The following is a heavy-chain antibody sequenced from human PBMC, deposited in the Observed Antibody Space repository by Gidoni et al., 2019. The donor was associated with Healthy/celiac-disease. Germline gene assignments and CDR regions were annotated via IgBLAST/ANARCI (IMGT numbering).Heavy chain of an antibody. J-gene: IGHJ3*02. Sequence: EVQLVESGGGLVKPGGSLRLSCEASGFNFSNAWMSWVRQAPGKGLEWVGRIKSKTDGGTTVYAATVKGRFTISRDDSKNTLYLQMNSRKTEDTAVYYCTTDHSGKFIVATTREDAFDIWGQGTMVTVSS. CDR2: IKSKTDGGTT. D-gene: IGHD5-12*01. V-gene: IGHV3-15*01. CDR3: TTDHSGKFIVATTREDAFDI. CDR1: GFNFSNAW.